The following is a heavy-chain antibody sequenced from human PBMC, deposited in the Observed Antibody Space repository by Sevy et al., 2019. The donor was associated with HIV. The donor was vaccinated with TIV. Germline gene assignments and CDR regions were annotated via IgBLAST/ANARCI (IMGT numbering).Heavy chain of an antibody. D-gene: IGHD3-22*01. J-gene: IGHJ4*02. Sequence: GGSLRLSCAASGFTFSNAWMSWVRQAPGKGLEWVVRIKSKTDGGTTDYAAPVKGRFTISRDDSKNTLYLQMNSLKTEDTAVYYCTTVSPQNYYDSSGYLTTDYWGQGTLVTVSS. CDR2: IKSKTDGGTT. CDR1: GFTFSNAW. V-gene: IGHV3-15*01. CDR3: TTVSPQNYYDSSGYLTTDY.